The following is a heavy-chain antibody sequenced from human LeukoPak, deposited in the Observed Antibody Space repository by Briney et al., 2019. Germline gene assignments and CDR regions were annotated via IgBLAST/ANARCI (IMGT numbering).Heavy chain of an antibody. Sequence: GGSLRLSCAASGFTFSNYAMSWVRQAPGKGLEWVSVIYSGGSTYYADSVKGRFTISRDNSKNTLYLQMNSLRAEDTAVYYCARGGYYYYGMDVWGQGTTVTVSS. CDR2: IYSGGST. CDR3: ARGGYYYYGMDV. J-gene: IGHJ6*02. V-gene: IGHV3-66*01. CDR1: GFTFSNYA. D-gene: IGHD2-15*01.